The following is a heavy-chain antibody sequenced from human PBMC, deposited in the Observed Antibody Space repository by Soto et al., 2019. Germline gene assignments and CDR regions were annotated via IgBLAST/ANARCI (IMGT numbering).Heavy chain of an antibody. V-gene: IGHV3-30*18. D-gene: IGHD2-15*01. CDR3: AKLDEGGLQYAYYAMDV. CDR1: GFTFSSYG. CDR2: ISYDGSNK. J-gene: IGHJ6*02. Sequence: AVGFLRLSCAASGFTFSSYGLHWVRQAPGKGLEWVAVISYDGSNKYYADSVKGRFTISRDNSKNTLYLQMTSLRTEDTALYYCAKLDEGGLQYAYYAMDVWGQGTTVTVSS.